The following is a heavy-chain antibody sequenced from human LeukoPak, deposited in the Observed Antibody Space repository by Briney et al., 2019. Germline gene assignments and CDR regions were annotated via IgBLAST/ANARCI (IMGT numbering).Heavy chain of an antibody. Sequence: ASVNVSCKASGYTFTRYTISWVRQAPGQGLEWMGWISAYNGNTDYAQKLQGRVTMTTDTSTSTAYMDLRSLRSDDTAVYYCAVGFGVVITHFDYWGQGTLVTVSS. CDR2: ISAYNGNT. V-gene: IGHV1-18*01. CDR1: GYTFTRYT. CDR3: AVGFGVVITHFDY. D-gene: IGHD3-3*01. J-gene: IGHJ4*02.